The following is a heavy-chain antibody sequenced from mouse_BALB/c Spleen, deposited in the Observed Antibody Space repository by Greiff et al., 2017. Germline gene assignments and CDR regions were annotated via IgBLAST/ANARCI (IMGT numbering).Heavy chain of an antibody. Sequence: VQLQQSGPELVKPGASVKISCKASGYTFTDYNMHWVKQSHGKSLEWIGYIYPYNGGTGYNQKFKSKATLTVDNSSSTAYMELRSLTSEDSAVYYCARTLYYYGSSWYFDVWGAGTTVTVSS. D-gene: IGHD1-1*01. J-gene: IGHJ1*01. CDR1: GYTFTDYN. V-gene: IGHV1S29*02. CDR2: IYPYNGGT. CDR3: ARTLYYYGSSWYFDV.